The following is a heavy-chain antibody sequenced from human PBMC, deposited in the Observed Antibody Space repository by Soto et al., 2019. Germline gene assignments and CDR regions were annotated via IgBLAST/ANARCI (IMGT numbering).Heavy chain of an antibody. J-gene: IGHJ4*02. V-gene: IGHV3-23*01. Sequence: EVQLLASGGGLVQPGGSLRLSCAASGFTFTSYAMSWVRQAPGKGLEWVSAIGGSGDTTYHADSVRGRFTISRDNSKTTLYWQMNSLRADDTAVYYCAKDSTGNRVPRYFDYWGQGTLVTVSS. D-gene: IGHD4-4*01. CDR1: GFTFTSYA. CDR3: AKDSTGNRVPRYFDY. CDR2: IGGSGDTT.